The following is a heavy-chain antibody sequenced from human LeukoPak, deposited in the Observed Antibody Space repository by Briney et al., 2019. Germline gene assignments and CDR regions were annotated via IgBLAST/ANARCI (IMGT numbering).Heavy chain of an antibody. CDR1: GFTFNTYS. V-gene: IGHV3-21*01. CDR2: ISSSGRFI. CDR3: TRTRRSTSGLDDFDI. J-gene: IGHJ3*02. Sequence: GGSLRLSCAASGFTFNTYSMTWVRQAPGKGLEWVSSISSSGRFIYYAGSVRGRFTVSRDNARNSLSLQMNSLGAEDTAIYYCTRTRRSTSGLDDFDIWGQGTIVTVSS. D-gene: IGHD5/OR15-5a*01.